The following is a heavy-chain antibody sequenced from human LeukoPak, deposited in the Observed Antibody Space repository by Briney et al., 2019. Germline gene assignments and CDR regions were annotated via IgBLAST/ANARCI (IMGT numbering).Heavy chain of an antibody. D-gene: IGHD3/OR15-3a*01. CDR1: GFDFSKYT. CDR2: ISSGSRRI. Sequence: GGSLRLSCAASGFDFSKYTMSWVRQAPGKGLEWVSSISSGSRRIHYADSMRGRFTISRDNAKSSVYLQMHNLRVEDTATYFCARDRRGMRNYYFYGMDVWGQGTTVTVSS. V-gene: IGHV3-21*06. CDR3: ARDRRGMRNYYFYGMDV. J-gene: IGHJ6*02.